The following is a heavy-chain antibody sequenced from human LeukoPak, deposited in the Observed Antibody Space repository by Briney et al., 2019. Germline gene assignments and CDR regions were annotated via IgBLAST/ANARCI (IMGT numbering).Heavy chain of an antibody. CDR2: IYYSGST. D-gene: IGHD5-24*01. V-gene: IGHV4-39*01. J-gene: IGHJ3*02. CDR3: AGRLWRRDGYNLSAFDI. CDR1: GGSISSSSYY. Sequence: KPSETLSLTCTVSGGSISSSSYYWGWIRQPPGKGLEWIGSIYYSGSTYYNPSLKSRVTISVDTSKNQFSLKLSSVTAADTAVYYCAGRLWRRDGYNLSAFDIWGQGTMVTVSS.